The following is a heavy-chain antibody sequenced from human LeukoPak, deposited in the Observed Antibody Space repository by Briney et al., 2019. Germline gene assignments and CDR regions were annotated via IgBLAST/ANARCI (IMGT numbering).Heavy chain of an antibody. V-gene: IGHV3-49*03. CDR1: GFTFGDYA. CDR3: ASSFSDDFWSGHF. J-gene: IGHJ4*02. D-gene: IGHD3-3*01. Sequence: GGSLRLSCTASGFTFGDYAMSWFRQAPGKGLEWVGFVRSKVYGGTTQYAASVKGRFTISRDDSKSTTFLQMSSLRTEDTAVYYCASSFSDDFWSGHFWGRGTLVTVSS. CDR2: VRSKVYGGTT.